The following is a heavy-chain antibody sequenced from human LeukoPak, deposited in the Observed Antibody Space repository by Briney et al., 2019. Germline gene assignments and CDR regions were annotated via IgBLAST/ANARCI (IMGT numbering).Heavy chain of an antibody. D-gene: IGHD6-19*01. CDR3: ARHLESLAVAVIWFDP. J-gene: IGHJ5*02. CDR1: GGSISSSSYY. V-gene: IGHV4-39*01. CDR2: IHYSGST. Sequence: SETLSLTCTVSGGSISSSSYYWGWIRQPPGKGLEWIGSIHYSGSTYYNPSLKSRVTISVDTSKNQFSLKLSSVTAADTAVYYCARHLESLAVAVIWFDPWGQGTLVTVSS.